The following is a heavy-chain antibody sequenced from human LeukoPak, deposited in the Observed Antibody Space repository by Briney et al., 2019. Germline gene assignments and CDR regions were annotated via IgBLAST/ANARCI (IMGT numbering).Heavy chain of an antibody. CDR1: GYTFTGYY. CDR2: IIPILGIA. V-gene: IGHV1-69*02. D-gene: IGHD3-16*02. CDR3: AGSPNYDYVWGSYRQYYFDY. Sequence: SVKVSCKASGYTFTGYYMHWVRQAPGQGLEWMGRIIPILGIANYAQKFQGRVTITADKSTSTAYMELSSLRSEDTAVYYCAGSPNYDYVWGSYRQYYFDYWGQGTLVTVSS. J-gene: IGHJ4*02.